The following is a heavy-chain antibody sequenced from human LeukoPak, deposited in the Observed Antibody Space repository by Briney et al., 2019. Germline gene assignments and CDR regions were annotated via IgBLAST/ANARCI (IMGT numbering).Heavy chain of an antibody. Sequence: GASVKVSCKASGYTFTSYYMHWVRQAPGQGLEWMGRIIPIFGTANYAQKFQGRVTITTDESTSTAYMELSSLRSEDTAVYYCARSLTGTTDFDYWGQGTLVTVSS. D-gene: IGHD1-7*01. CDR1: GYTFTSYY. CDR3: ARSLTGTTDFDY. V-gene: IGHV1-69*05. CDR2: IIPIFGTA. J-gene: IGHJ4*02.